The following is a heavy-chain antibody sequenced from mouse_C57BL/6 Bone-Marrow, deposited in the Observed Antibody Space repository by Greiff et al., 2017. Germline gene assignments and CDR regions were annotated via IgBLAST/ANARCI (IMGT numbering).Heavy chain of an antibody. D-gene: IGHD1-1*01. J-gene: IGHJ2*01. CDR3: ARTTTVVPYYFDY. CDR1: GYSFTSYY. V-gene: IGHV1-66*01. Sequence: QVQLQQSGPELVKPGASVKISCKASGYSFTSYYIHWVKQRPGQGLEWIGWIYPGSGNTKYNEKFKGKATLTADTSSSTAYMQLSSLTSEDSAVYYCARTTTVVPYYFDYWGQGTTLTVSS. CDR2: IYPGSGNT.